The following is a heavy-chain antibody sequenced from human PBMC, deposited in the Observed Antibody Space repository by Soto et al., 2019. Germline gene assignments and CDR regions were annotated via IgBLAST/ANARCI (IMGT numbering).Heavy chain of an antibody. D-gene: IGHD6-13*01. CDR1: GFTFDDYA. Sequence: EVQLVESGGGLVQPGRSLRLSCAASGFTFDDYAMHWVRQAPGKGLEWVAGISWNSGSIGDADSVKGRFTSSRDNANNTRHPQMNRRGARAMAWYSCAKGLYSSSWYWPAQHWGQGTLVTVSS. V-gene: IGHV3-9*03. CDR3: AKGLYSSSWYWPAQH. CDR2: ISWNSGSI. J-gene: IGHJ1*01.